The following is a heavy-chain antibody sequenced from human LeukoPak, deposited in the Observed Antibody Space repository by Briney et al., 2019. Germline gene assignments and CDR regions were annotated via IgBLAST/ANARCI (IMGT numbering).Heavy chain of an antibody. J-gene: IGHJ4*02. CDR1: GGSISSYY. V-gene: IGHV4-59*08. D-gene: IGHD2-15*01. CDR2: IYYSGST. CDR3: ARRYCSGGSCYSSFDY. Sequence: SETLSLTCTVSGGSISSYYWSWIRQPPGKGLEWIGYIYYSGSTNYNPFLKSRVTMSVDTSKNQFSLKLSSVTAADTAVYYCARRYCSGGSCYSSFDYWGQGTLVTVSS.